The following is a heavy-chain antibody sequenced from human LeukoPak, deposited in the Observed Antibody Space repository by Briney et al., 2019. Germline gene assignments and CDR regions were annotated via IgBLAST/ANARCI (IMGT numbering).Heavy chain of an antibody. D-gene: IGHD3-3*01. CDR2: MNPNSGNT. Sequence: ASVEVSCKASGYTFTSYDINWVRQATGQGLEWMGWMNPNSGNTGYAQKFQGRVTITRNTSISTAYMELSSLRSEDTAVYYCARIGSITIFGVVNNYMDVWGKGTTVTVSS. V-gene: IGHV1-8*03. CDR1: GYTFTSYD. CDR3: ARIGSITIFGVVNNYMDV. J-gene: IGHJ6*03.